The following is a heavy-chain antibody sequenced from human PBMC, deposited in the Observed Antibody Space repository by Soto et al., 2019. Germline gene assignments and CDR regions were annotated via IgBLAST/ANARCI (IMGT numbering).Heavy chain of an antibody. J-gene: IGHJ5*02. CDR3: ARTPIGYCSGGTCSNWFDP. Sequence: SETLSLTCTVSGGSISGHYWSWIRQPPGKGLEWVGYIYSSGSTYVRPSLKSRVSMSVDPSKNQASLRLTSVTATDTAVYYCARTPIGYCSGGTCSNWFDPWGQGTLVTVSS. CDR1: GGSISGHY. CDR2: IYSSGST. D-gene: IGHD2-8*02. V-gene: IGHV4-59*08.